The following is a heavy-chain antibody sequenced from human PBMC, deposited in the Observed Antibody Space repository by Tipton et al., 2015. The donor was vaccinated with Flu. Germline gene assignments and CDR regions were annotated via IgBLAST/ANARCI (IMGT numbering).Heavy chain of an antibody. CDR3: ARGSYGDLIDY. V-gene: IGHV1-46*01. CDR2: ITPSGSST. J-gene: IGHJ4*02. CDR1: GYTFTHYH. D-gene: IGHD5-18*01. Sequence: QLVQSGAEVKKPGASVKVSCKASGYTFTHYHMHWVRQAPGQGLDWMGIITPSGSSTFYAPEFQGRVTMTRDTSTSTDYMELSSLRSDDTAVYFCARGSYGDLIDYWGQGTLVTVSS.